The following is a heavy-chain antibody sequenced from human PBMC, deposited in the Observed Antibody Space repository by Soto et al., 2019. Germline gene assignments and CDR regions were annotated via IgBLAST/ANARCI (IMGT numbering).Heavy chain of an antibody. CDR2: VHDSGRT. V-gene: IGHV4-59*01. CDR3: ARAAQIGYSPFRGMDA. D-gene: IGHD3-22*01. CDR1: GGSINNYY. J-gene: IGHJ6*02. Sequence: QVQLQESGPGLVKPSETLSLTCTVSGGSINNYYWTWVRQAPGKGLEWIGYVHDSGRTVYNPSLKGRVTMSLDAFKNQFSLNLSYVAAAHTAVYYCARAAQIGYSPFRGMDAWGQGTMATVSS.